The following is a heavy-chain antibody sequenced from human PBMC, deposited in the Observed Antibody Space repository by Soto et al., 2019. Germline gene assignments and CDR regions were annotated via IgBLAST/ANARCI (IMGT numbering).Heavy chain of an antibody. CDR2: ISGSGGST. V-gene: IGHV3-23*01. J-gene: IGHJ6*03. CDR1: GFTFSSYA. Sequence: GGSLRLSCAASGFTFSSYAMSWVRQAPGKGLEWVSAISGSGGSTYYADSVKGRFTISRDNSKNTLYLQMNSLRAEDTAVYYCARARELYSPTPRAGYYYYYYMDVWGKGTTVTVSS. D-gene: IGHD3-10*01. CDR3: ARARELYSPTPRAGYYYYYYMDV.